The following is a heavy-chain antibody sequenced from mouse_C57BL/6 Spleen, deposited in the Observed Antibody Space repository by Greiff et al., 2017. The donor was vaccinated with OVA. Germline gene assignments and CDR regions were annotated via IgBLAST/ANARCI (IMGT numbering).Heavy chain of an antibody. J-gene: IGHJ1*03. Sequence: VQLVESGAELVKPGASVKMSCKASGYTFTTYPIEWMKQNHGKSLEWIGNFHPYNDDTKYNEKFKGKATLTVEKSSSTVYLELSRLTSDDSAVYDCARGDYYGSSYWYFDVWGTGTTVTVSS. V-gene: IGHV1-47*01. CDR3: ARGDYYGSSYWYFDV. CDR1: GYTFTTYP. CDR2: FHPYNDDT. D-gene: IGHD1-1*01.